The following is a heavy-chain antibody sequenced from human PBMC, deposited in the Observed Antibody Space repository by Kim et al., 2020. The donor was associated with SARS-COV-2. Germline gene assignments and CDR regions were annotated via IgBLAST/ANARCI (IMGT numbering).Heavy chain of an antibody. Sequence: GGSLRLSCAASGFTFSRYSMNWVRQAPGKGLEWVSSISSSSSYIYYADSVKGRFTISRDNAKNSLYLQMNSLRAEDTAVYYCARDYYGYYQQDCWGQGTLVTVSS. CDR2: ISSSSSYI. V-gene: IGHV3-21*01. J-gene: IGHJ4*02. CDR1: GFTFSRYS. CDR3: ARDYYGYYQQDC. D-gene: IGHD4-17*01.